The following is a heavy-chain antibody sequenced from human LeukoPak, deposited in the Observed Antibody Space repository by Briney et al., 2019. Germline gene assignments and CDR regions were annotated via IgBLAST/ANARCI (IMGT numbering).Heavy chain of an antibody. V-gene: IGHV4-34*01. CDR1: GGSFSGYY. CDR3: ARGLTSGNNSGYSYYFDY. CDR2: IYYSGST. Sequence: HSETLSLTCAVYGGSFSGYYWSWIRQYPGKGLEWIGYIYYSGSTYYNPSLKSRVTISVDTSKNQFSLKLSSVTAADTAVYYCARGLTSGNNSGYSYYFDYWGQGTLVTVSS. J-gene: IGHJ4*02. D-gene: IGHD3-22*01.